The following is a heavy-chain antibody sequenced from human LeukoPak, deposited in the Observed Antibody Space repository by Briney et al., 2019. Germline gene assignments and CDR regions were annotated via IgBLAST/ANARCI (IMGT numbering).Heavy chain of an antibody. CDR3: ARTFYDSSGYYYRASYYYYMDV. Sequence: SETLSLTCAVYGGSFSGYYWSWIRQPPGKGLEWIGEINHSGSTNYNPSLKSRVTISVDTSKNQFSLRLSSVTATDTAVYYCARTFYDSSGYYYRASYYYYMDVWGKGTTVTVSS. CDR2: INHSGST. V-gene: IGHV4-34*01. CDR1: GGSFSGYY. D-gene: IGHD3-22*01. J-gene: IGHJ6*03.